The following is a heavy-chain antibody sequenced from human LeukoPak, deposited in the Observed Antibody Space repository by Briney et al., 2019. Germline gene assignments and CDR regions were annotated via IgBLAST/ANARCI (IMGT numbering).Heavy chain of an antibody. V-gene: IGHV3-30*02. J-gene: IGHJ4*02. CDR3: AKPRKSTYDILTGPDY. D-gene: IGHD3-9*01. CDR2: IRYDGSNK. CDR1: GFTFSSYG. Sequence: GGSLRLSCAASGFTFSSYGMHWVRQAPGKGLEWVAFIRYDGSNKYYADSVKGRFTISRDNSKNTLYLQMNSLRAEDTAVYYCAKPRKSTYDILTGPDYWGQGTLVTVSS.